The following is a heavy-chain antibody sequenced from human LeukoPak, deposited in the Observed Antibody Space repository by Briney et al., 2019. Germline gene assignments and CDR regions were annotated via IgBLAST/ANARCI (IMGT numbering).Heavy chain of an antibody. V-gene: IGHV4-30-4*08. CDR3: ARVTRRGGSLYFDY. J-gene: IGHJ4*02. CDR2: IYYSGST. Sequence: SQTLSLTCTVSGGSISSGDYYWSWIRQPPGKGLEWIGYIYYSGSTYYNPSLKSRVTISVDTSKNQFSLKLSSVTAADTAVYYCARVTRRGGSLYFDYWGQGTLVTVSS. D-gene: IGHD5-24*01. CDR1: GGSISSGDYY.